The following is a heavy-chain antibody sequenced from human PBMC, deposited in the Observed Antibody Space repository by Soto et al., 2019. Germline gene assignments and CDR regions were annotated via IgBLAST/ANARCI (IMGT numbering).Heavy chain of an antibody. J-gene: IGHJ5*02. CDR2: ISYDGSNK. CDR1: GFTFSSYG. CDR3: AKDESYYDILTGSNNWFDP. Sequence: QVQLVESGGGVVQPGRSLRLSCAASGFTFSSYGMHWVRQAPGKGLEWVAVISYDGSNKYYADSVKGRFTISRDNSXXXLXXQMNSLRAEDTAVYYCAKDESYYDILTGSNNWFDPWGQGTLVTVSS. D-gene: IGHD3-9*01. V-gene: IGHV3-30*18.